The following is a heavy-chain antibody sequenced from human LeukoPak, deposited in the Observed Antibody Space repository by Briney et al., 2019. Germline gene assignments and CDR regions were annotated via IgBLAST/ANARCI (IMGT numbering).Heavy chain of an antibody. J-gene: IGHJ4*02. Sequence: GASVKVSCKASGYTFTSYDINWVRQATGQGLEWMGWMNPNSGNTGYAQKFQGRVTMTRNTSISTAYMELSSLRSEDTAVYYCARGGKYYYGSGIDYWGQGTLVTVSS. CDR1: GYTFTSYD. D-gene: IGHD3-10*01. CDR3: ARGGKYYYGSGIDY. V-gene: IGHV1-8*01. CDR2: MNPNSGNT.